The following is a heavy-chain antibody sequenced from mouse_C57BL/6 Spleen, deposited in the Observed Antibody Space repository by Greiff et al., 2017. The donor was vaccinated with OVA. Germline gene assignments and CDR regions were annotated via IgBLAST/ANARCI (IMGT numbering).Heavy chain of an antibody. J-gene: IGHJ4*01. Sequence: VQLKESGPELVKPGASVKISCKASGYSFTSYYIHWVKQRPGQGLEWIGWIYPGSGNTKYNEKFKGKATLTADTSSSTAYMQLSSLTSEDSAVYYCARAEDYAMDYWGQGTSVTVSS. V-gene: IGHV1-66*01. CDR3: ARAEDYAMDY. CDR1: GYSFTSYY. CDR2: IYPGSGNT.